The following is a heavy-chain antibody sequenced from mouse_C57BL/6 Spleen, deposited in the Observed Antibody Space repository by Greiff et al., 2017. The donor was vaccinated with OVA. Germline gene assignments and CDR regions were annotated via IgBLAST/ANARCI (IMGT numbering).Heavy chain of an antibody. J-gene: IGHJ4*01. CDR3: ARRAMDY. CDR1: GYTFTDYY. CDR2: IYPGSGNT. Sequence: VKLVESGAELVRPGASVKLSCKASGYTFTDYYINWVKQRPGQGLEWIARIYPGSGNTYYNEKFKGKATLTAEKSSSTAYMQLSSLTSEDSAVYFCARRAMDYWGQGTSVTVSS. V-gene: IGHV1-76*01.